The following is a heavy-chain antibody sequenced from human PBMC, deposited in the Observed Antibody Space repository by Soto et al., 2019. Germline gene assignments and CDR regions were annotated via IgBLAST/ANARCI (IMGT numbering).Heavy chain of an antibody. CDR1: GGTFSSYT. D-gene: IGHD4-17*01. V-gene: IGHV1-69*04. Sequence: SVKVSCKASGGTFSSYTISWVRQAPGQGLEWMGRIIPILGIANYAQKFQGRVTITADKSTSTAYMELSSLRSEDTAVYYCAREGEHDYGEQSTTLPELYFDYWGQGTLVTVSS. CDR2: IIPILGIA. J-gene: IGHJ4*02. CDR3: AREGEHDYGEQSTTLPELYFDY.